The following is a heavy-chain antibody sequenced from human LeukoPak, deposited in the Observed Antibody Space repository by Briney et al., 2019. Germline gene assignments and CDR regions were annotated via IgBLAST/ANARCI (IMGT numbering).Heavy chain of an antibody. J-gene: IGHJ3*02. CDR3: ARGLTPGSDAFDI. CDR1: GGSISSYY. D-gene: IGHD1-14*01. CDR2: VFYSGST. V-gene: IGHV4-59*01. Sequence: SETLSLTCTVSGGSISSYYWNWIRQPPGRGLEWIGYVFYSGSTNYNPSLKSRVIISIDTSKNQFSLKLSSVTAADTAMYYCARGLTPGSDAFDIWGQGTMVTVSS.